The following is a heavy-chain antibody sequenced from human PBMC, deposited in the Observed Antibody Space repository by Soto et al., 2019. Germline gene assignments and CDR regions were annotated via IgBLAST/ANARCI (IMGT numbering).Heavy chain of an antibody. D-gene: IGHD6-6*01. CDR3: AKQVRDGTSSPYYFDY. V-gene: IGHV3-23*01. CDR1: GFTFSNYA. J-gene: IGHJ4*02. Sequence: GGSLRLSCAGSGFTFSNYAMSWVRQAPGKGLEWVSAISSAVNTYYADSVKGRFTISRDNSKNTLSLQMNSLRAEDTAVYYCAKQVRDGTSSPYYFDYWGQGT. CDR2: ISSAVNT.